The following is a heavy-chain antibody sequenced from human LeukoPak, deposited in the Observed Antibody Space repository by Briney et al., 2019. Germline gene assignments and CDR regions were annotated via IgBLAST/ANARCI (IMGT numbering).Heavy chain of an antibody. D-gene: IGHD3-10*01. CDR2: IYYSGST. J-gene: IGHJ4*02. V-gene: IGHV4-39*01. Sequence: NTSETLSLTCTVSGGSISRSSYYWGWIRQPPGKGLEWIGSIYYSGSTYYNPSLKSRVTISVDTSKNQFSLKLSSVTAADTAVYYCARSGDVLLWFGEPFDYWGQGTLVTVSS. CDR3: ARSGDVLLWFGEPFDY. CDR1: GGSISRSSYY.